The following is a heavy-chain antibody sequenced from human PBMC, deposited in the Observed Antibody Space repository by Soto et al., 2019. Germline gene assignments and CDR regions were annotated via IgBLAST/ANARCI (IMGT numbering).Heavy chain of an antibody. D-gene: IGHD3-3*01. V-gene: IGHV3-72*01. J-gene: IGHJ4*02. CDR2: SRNKANSYST. CDR3: VHDFFGMND. CDR1: GFTFTDDY. Sequence: GGSLRLSCAASGFTFTDDYMDWVRQTPGKGLEWVGRSRNKANSYSTEYAASVKGRFSISRDNSKNSLYLQMNSLKTEDTATYYCVHDFFGMNDWGRGTLVTVSS.